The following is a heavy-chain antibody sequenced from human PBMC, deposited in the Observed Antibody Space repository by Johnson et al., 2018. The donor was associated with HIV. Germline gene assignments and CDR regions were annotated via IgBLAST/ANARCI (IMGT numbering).Heavy chain of an antibody. V-gene: IGHV3-74*02. Sequence: VQLVESGGGVVQPGRSLRLSCAASGFSFSNYWMHWVRQPPGKGLVWVSRINSDGTNTDYADSVKGRFTVSRDNAKNSLYLQMNSLRAEDTALYYCAKGGYSGSYFGFDIWGQGTLVTVSS. CDR3: AKGGYSGSYFGFDI. CDR2: INSDGTNT. J-gene: IGHJ3*02. D-gene: IGHD1-26*01. CDR1: GFSFSNYW.